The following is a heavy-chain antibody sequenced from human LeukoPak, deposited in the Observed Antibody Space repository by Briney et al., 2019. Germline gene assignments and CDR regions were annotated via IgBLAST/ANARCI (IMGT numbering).Heavy chain of an antibody. Sequence: ASVKVSCKASGYTFTNYYMHWVRQAPGQGLEWMGIINPSGGSTTYAQKFQGRVTMTRDTSTSTVYMELSSLRSEDTALYYCARGPGRYYFDYWGQGTLVTVSS. CDR2: INPSGGST. CDR3: ARGPGRYYFDY. J-gene: IGHJ4*02. V-gene: IGHV1-46*01. CDR1: GYTFTNYY.